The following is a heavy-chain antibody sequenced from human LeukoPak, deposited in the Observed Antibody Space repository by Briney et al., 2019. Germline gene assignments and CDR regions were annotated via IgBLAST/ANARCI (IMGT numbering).Heavy chain of an antibody. CDR1: GFSFTNYP. Sequence: GSLRLSCATSGFSFTNYPMNWVRQVPVKGLEWISNIRTTAEGAKYAYYADSVKGRVTISRDDGKNTLYMHMNSLRDDDTAVYYCETDQRYAFDYWGQGILVTVSS. D-gene: IGHD3-9*01. V-gene: IGHV3-48*02. CDR3: ETDQRYAFDY. CDR2: IRTTAEGAKYA. J-gene: IGHJ4*02.